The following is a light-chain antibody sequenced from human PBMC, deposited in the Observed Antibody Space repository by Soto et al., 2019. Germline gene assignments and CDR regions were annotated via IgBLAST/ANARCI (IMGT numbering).Light chain of an antibody. J-gene: IGLJ1*01. V-gene: IGLV2-14*03. CDR1: SSDVGAYDY. CDR3: TSSTISSIL. Sequence: QSVLTQPASVSGSPGQSITISCTGTSSDVGAYDYVSWYQQPPGKAPKLMIYDVSNRPSGVSNRFSGSKSGNTASLTISGLQAEDEADYYCTSSTISSILFGGGTKVTVL. CDR2: DVS.